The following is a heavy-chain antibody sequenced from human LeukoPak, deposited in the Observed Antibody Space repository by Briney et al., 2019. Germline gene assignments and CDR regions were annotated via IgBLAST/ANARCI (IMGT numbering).Heavy chain of an antibody. D-gene: IGHD5-24*01. Sequence: PGGSLRLSCAASGFTFSGYGMHWLRQAPGKGLEWVAFIRYDGSNKYYADSVKGRFTISRDNSKNTLYLQMNSLRAEDTAVYYCAKDVRGYNLNWFDPWGQGTLVTVSS. CDR2: IRYDGSNK. CDR3: AKDVRGYNLNWFDP. V-gene: IGHV3-30*02. CDR1: GFTFSGYG. J-gene: IGHJ5*02.